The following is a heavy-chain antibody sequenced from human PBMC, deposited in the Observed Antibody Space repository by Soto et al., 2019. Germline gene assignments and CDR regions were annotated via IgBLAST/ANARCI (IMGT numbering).Heavy chain of an antibody. CDR3: ARGFFRRPSTPNFDY. Sequence: PGQSLQISSHGVGYSFTSFWSGWVRQMPGKGLEWMGIINPVASDTRYSPSFQGQVTISVDKSITTAYLQWSSLKASDTAMYYFARGFFRRPSTPNFDYWGLGTLVTVSS. CDR2: INPVASDT. CDR1: GYSFTSFW. D-gene: IGHD3-3*01. J-gene: IGHJ4*02. V-gene: IGHV5-51*01.